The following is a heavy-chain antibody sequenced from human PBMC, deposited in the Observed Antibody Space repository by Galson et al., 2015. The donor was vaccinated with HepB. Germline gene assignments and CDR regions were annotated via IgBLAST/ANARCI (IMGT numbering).Heavy chain of an antibody. CDR2: INPNSGGT. CDR3: ARTLTGTHDYSNWFDP. CDR1: GYTFTGYY. J-gene: IGHJ5*02. V-gene: IGHV1-2*06. D-gene: IGHD4-11*01. Sequence: SVKVSCKASGYTFTGYYMHWVRQAPGQGLEWMGLINPNSGGTNYAQKFQGRVTMTRDTSISTAYMELSRLRSDDTAVYYCARTLTGTHDYSNWFDPWGQGTLVTVSS.